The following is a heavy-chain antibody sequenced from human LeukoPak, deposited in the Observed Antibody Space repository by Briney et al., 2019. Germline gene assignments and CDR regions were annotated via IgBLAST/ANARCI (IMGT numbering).Heavy chain of an antibody. V-gene: IGHV1-2*02. Sequence: ASVTVSFKASGYTFTGYYIHWVRQAPGQGLEWMGWINPNSGDTNYAQKFQGRVTITRDTSINTAYMELSRLRSDDTAVYYCARDIGSGSYYWGQGTLVTVSS. J-gene: IGHJ4*02. CDR1: GYTFTGYY. CDR2: INPNSGDT. CDR3: ARDIGSGSYY. D-gene: IGHD3-10*01.